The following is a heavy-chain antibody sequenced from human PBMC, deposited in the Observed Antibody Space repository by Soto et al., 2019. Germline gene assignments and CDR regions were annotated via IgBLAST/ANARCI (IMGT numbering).Heavy chain of an antibody. D-gene: IGHD6-6*01. J-gene: IGHJ6*02. V-gene: IGHV1-69*13. CDR1: GGTFSSYA. Sequence: GASVKVSCKASGGTFSSYAISWVRQAPGQGLEWMGGIIPIFGTANYAQKFQGRVTITADESTSTAYMELSSLRSEDTAVYYCARDKRIADDYYGMDVWGQGTTVTVSS. CDR3: ARDKRIADDYYGMDV. CDR2: IIPIFGTA.